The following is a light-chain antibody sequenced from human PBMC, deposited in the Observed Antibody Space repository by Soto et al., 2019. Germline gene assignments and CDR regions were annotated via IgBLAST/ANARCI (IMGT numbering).Light chain of an antibody. CDR2: SND. J-gene: IGLJ1*01. Sequence: QSVLTQPPSASATPGQRVTISCSGRSSDVGSNTVNWYQQFPGAAPKLLIYSNDQRPSGVPDRFSASKSGTSASLAISGLQSEDEADYYCATWDDSMFGHVVGTGTKVTV. V-gene: IGLV1-44*01. CDR3: ATWDDSMFGHV. CDR1: SSDVGSNT.